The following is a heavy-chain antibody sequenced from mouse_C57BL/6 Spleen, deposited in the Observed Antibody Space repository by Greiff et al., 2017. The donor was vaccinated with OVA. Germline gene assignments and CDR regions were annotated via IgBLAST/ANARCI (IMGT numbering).Heavy chain of an antibody. Sequence: VQLQQSGAELVKPGASVKISCKASGYAFSSYRMNWVKQRPGKGLEWIGQIYPGDGDTNYNGKFKGKATLTADKSSSTAYMQLSSLTSEDSAVYFCARDWNWYFDVWGTGTTVTVSS. J-gene: IGHJ1*03. V-gene: IGHV1-80*01. CDR3: ARDWNWYFDV. CDR2: IYPGDGDT. CDR1: GYAFSSYR. D-gene: IGHD4-1*01.